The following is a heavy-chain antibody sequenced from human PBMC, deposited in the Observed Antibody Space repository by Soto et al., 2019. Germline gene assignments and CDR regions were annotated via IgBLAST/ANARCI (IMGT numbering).Heavy chain of an antibody. CDR2: ISGSGGST. Sequence: GGSLRLSCAASGFTFSSYAMIWVRQAPGKGLEWVSAISGSGGSTYYADSVKGRFTISRDNSKNTLYLQMNSLRAEDTAVYYCAKGYYDYVWGIPGTSAWSRVFRCFDYWGQGTLVTVSS. CDR1: GFTFSSYA. CDR3: AKGYYDYVWGIPGTSAWSRVFRCFDY. J-gene: IGHJ4*02. V-gene: IGHV3-23*01. D-gene: IGHD3-16*01.